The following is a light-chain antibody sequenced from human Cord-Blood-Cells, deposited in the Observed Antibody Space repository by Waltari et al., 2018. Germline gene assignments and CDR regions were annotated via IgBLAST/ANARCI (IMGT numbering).Light chain of an antibody. CDR3: QQYYSTPFT. CDR1: QSVLYSSNNKNY. Sequence: DFVMTQSPDSLAVSLGERATIHCTYSQSVLYSSNNKNYLAWYQQKPGQPPKLLIYWASTRESGVPDRFSGSGSGTDFTLTISSLQAEDVAVYYCQQYYSTPFTFGPGTKVDIK. CDR2: WAS. J-gene: IGKJ3*01. V-gene: IGKV4-1*01.